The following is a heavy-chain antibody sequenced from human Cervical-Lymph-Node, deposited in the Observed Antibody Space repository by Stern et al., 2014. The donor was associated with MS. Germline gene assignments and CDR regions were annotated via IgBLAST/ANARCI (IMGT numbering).Heavy chain of an antibody. Sequence: VQLVESGGGAVQPGRSLRLSCATSGFTFSGYGMYWVRQAPGKGLEWVAISWPDGTKEDYADSVKGRFTISRDNSKNTLYLQMTSLRAEDTAVYYCARDDRTSWYGGMPHWGQGTLVTVSS. CDR2: SWPDGTKE. J-gene: IGHJ4*02. CDR3: ARDDRTSWYGGMPH. V-gene: IGHV3-33*01. CDR1: GFTFSGYG. D-gene: IGHD6-13*01.